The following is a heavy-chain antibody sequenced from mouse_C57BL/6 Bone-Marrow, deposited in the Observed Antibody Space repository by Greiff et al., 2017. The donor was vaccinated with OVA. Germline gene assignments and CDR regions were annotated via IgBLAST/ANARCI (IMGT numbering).Heavy chain of an antibody. CDR2: ISNGGGST. V-gene: IGHV5-12*01. CDR3: ARLTMVTTYYFDY. CDR1: GFTFSDYY. D-gene: IGHD2-1*01. Sequence: EVQLVESGGGLVQPGGSLKLSCAASGFTFSDYYMYWVRQTPEKRLEWVAYISNGGGSTYYPDTVKGRFTISRDNAKNTLYLQMSRLKSEDTAMYYCARLTMVTTYYFDYWGQGTTLTVSS. J-gene: IGHJ2*01.